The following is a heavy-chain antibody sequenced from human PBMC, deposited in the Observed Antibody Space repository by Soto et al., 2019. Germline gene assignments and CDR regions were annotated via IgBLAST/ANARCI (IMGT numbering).Heavy chain of an antibody. CDR2: ISGSGGST. CDR3: AKASRPGIAVGNYYYGMDV. V-gene: IGHV3-23*01. CDR1: GFTFSSYA. Sequence: HPGGSLRLSCAASGFTFSSYAMSWVRQAPGKGLEWVSAISGSGGSTYYADSVKGRFTISRDNSKNTLYLQMNSLRAEDTAVYYCAKASRPGIAVGNYYYGMDVWGQGTRVTVSS. D-gene: IGHD6-19*01. J-gene: IGHJ6*02.